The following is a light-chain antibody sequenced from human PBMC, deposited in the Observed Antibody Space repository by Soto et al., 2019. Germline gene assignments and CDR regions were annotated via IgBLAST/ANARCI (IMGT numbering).Light chain of an antibody. CDR1: SSNIGAGYD. CDR3: QSDDSSLSGSV. V-gene: IGLV1-40*01. CDR2: GNS. Sequence: QSVLTQPPSVSGAPGQRVTISCTGSSSNIGAGYDVHWYQQLPGTAPKLLIYGNSKRPSGVPDRFSGSKSGTSASLAITGLSAEDEADYYCQSDDSSLSGSVFGGGTKLTVL. J-gene: IGLJ2*01.